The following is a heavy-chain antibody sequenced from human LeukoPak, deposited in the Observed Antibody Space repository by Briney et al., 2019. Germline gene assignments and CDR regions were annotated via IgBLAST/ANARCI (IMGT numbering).Heavy chain of an antibody. Sequence: GASVKVSCKASGYTFTGYYMHWVRQAPGQGLEWMGWISAYNGNTNYAQKLQGRVTMTTDTSTSTAYMELRSLRSDDTAVYYCARVTRGTIVVVIKGAFDIWGQGTMVTVSS. D-gene: IGHD3-22*01. V-gene: IGHV1-18*04. CDR2: ISAYNGNT. J-gene: IGHJ3*02. CDR3: ARVTRGTIVVVIKGAFDI. CDR1: GYTFTGYY.